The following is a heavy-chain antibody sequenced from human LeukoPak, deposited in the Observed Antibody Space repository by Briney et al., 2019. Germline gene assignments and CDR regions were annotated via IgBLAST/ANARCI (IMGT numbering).Heavy chain of an antibody. Sequence: SETLSLTCTVSGGSISSYYWSWIRQPPGKGLEWIGYIYYSGSTNYNPSLKSRVTISVDTSKNQLSLKLSSVTAADTAVYYCARDGPSANWFDPWGQGTLVTVSS. CDR3: ARDGPSANWFDP. J-gene: IGHJ5*02. V-gene: IGHV4-59*01. CDR1: GGSISSYY. CDR2: IYYSGST.